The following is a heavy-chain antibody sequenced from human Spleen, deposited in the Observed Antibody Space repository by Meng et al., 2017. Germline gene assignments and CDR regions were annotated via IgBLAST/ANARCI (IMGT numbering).Heavy chain of an antibody. CDR3: ARVRALATTYFDY. D-gene: IGHD1-7*01. CDR1: GGSISSGGYY. CDR2: IYYSGST. V-gene: IGHV4-31*03. Sequence: QVQLQQSGPGLVKPSQTLSLTCTVSGGSISSGGYYWSWIRQHPGKGLEWIGYIYYSGSTYYNPSLKSRLTISVDTSQNQFSLKLSSVTAADTAVYYCARVRALATTYFDYWGQGTLVTVSS. J-gene: IGHJ4*02.